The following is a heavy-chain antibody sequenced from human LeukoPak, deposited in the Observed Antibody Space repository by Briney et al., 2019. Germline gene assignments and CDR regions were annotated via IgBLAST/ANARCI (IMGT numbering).Heavy chain of an antibody. Sequence: GGSLRLSCGASGFTLSSYAMRGVRQAPGKGRVWDSAISGSGGSTYYADSVKGRFTISRDNSKNTLYRQMNSLRAEDTAVYYCAKHLRPYVHYADYWGQETLVTVYS. CDR2: ISGSGGST. CDR1: GFTLSSYA. CDR3: AKHLRPYVHYADY. V-gene: IGHV3-23*01. J-gene: IGHJ4*02. D-gene: IGHD4-17*01.